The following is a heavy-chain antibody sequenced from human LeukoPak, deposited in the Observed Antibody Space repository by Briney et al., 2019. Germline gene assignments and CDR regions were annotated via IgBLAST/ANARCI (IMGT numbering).Heavy chain of an antibody. J-gene: IGHJ6*02. CDR1: GFSFSNYA. V-gene: IGHV3-23*01. Sequence: PGGSLRLSCAASGFSFSNYAMSWVRQAPGKGLEWVSAIGGSGGSTYYADSVKGRFTISRDNSKNTLYLQMNSLRAEDTAVYYCAKPLSRSHYLCYYYGMDVWGQGTTVTVSS. D-gene: IGHD1-26*01. CDR2: IGGSGGST. CDR3: AKPLSRSHYLCYYYGMDV.